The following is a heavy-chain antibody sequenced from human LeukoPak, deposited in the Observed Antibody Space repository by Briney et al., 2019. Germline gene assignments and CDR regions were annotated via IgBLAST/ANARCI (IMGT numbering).Heavy chain of an antibody. CDR2: ISAYNDNT. Sequence: ASVKVSCKASGYTFTSYGISWVRQAPGQGLEWMGWISAYNDNTNYAQKLQGRDTMTTDTSTSTAYMELRSLRSDDTAVYFCARGVFHCSSTSCYRDLDYWGQGTLVTVSS. V-gene: IGHV1-18*01. CDR1: GYTFTSYG. J-gene: IGHJ4*02. CDR3: ARGVFHCSSTSCYRDLDY. D-gene: IGHD2-2*02.